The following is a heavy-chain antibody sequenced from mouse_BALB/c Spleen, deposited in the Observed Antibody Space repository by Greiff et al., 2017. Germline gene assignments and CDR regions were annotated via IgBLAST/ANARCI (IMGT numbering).Heavy chain of an antibody. CDR1: GYSFTSYW. CDR3: TREWDYYGSSSRFAY. D-gene: IGHD1-1*01. CDR2: IYPGNSDT. J-gene: IGHJ3*01. V-gene: IGHV1-5*01. Sequence: EVQLQESGTVLARPGASVKMSCKASGYSFTSYWMNWVKQRPGQGLEWIGAIYPGNSDTSYNQKFKGKAKLTAVTSASTAYMELSSLTNEDSAVYYCTREWDYYGSSSRFAYWGQGTLVTVSA.